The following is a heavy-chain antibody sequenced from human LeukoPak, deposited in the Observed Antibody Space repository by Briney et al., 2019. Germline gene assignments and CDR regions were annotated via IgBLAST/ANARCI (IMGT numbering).Heavy chain of an antibody. D-gene: IGHD6-13*01. V-gene: IGHV1-58*02. CDR3: AADLTRGIGYYAVDV. CDR2: IVVGSGGT. CDR1: AFTFSNSA. J-gene: IGHJ6*02. Sequence: ASATVSCKASAFTFSNSAIQWVRQARGQRLEWKGWIVVGSGGTNYAQTLQERVTITTDMSTGTAYTELSSLTSEDTAVYYCAADLTRGIGYYAVDVWGQGTTVTVSS.